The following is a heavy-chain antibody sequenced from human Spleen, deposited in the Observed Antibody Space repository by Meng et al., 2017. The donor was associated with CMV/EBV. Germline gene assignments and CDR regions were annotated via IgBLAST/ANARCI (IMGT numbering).Heavy chain of an antibody. V-gene: IGHV4-4*02. CDR3: AREWFYGSGSYGFDY. J-gene: IGHJ4*02. CDR1: GSSIRTSTW. Sequence: SGSSIRTSTWWSWVRQPPGKGLEWIGEINHSSITNYNPSLKSRVTISVDKSKNQFSLKLTSVTAADTAVYYCAREWFYGSGSYGFDYWGQGTLVTVSS. CDR2: INHSSIT. D-gene: IGHD3-10*01.